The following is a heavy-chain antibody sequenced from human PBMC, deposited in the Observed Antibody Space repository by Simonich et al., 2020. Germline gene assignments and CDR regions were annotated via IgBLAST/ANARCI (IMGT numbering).Heavy chain of an antibody. J-gene: IGHJ6*02. CDR3: ASVLGGSSFAEGFNYYGMDV. CDR1: GYSISSGYY. CDR2: IHHSGTT. D-gene: IGHD6-6*01. Sequence: QVQLQQWGAGLLQPSETLSLPCAVSGYSISSGYYWGWFRQPPGKGLEWIGRIHHSGTTNNNPSRKSRVTISVDTSKNPFSLKLSAVTAADTAVYYCASVLGGSSFAEGFNYYGMDVWGQGTTVTVSS. V-gene: IGHV4-38-2*01.